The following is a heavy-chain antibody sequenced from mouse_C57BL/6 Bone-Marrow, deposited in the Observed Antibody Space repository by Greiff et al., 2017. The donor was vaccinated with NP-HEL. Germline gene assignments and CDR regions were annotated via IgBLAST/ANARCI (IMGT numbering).Heavy chain of an antibody. CDR1: GYAFSSSW. Sequence: QVQLQQSGPELVKPGASVKISCKASGYAFSSSWMNWVKQRPGKGLEWIGRIYPGDGDTNYNGKFKGKATLTADKSSSTAYMQLSSLTSEDSAVYFCARWRNYYGSSFDYWGQGTTLTVSS. D-gene: IGHD1-1*01. CDR3: ARWRNYYGSSFDY. V-gene: IGHV1-82*01. CDR2: IYPGDGDT. J-gene: IGHJ2*01.